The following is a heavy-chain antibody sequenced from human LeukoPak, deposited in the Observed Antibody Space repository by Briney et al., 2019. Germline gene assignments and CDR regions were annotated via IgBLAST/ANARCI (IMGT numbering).Heavy chain of an antibody. CDR3: ARGAYNYFDS. J-gene: IGHJ5*01. CDR2: IHYSEIT. V-gene: IGHV4-39*07. CDR1: GGSTSSSTSY. Sequence: SSETLSLTCTVSGGSTSSSTSYWGWIRQPPGKGLEWIGSIHYSEITYYNPSLKSRVTISVDTSKNQFSLKLNSVTAADTAVYFCARGAYNYFDSWGQGTLVTVSS.